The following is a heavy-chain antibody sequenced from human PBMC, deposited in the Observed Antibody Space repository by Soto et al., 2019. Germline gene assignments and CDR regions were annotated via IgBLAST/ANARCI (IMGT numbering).Heavy chain of an antibody. CDR1: GFTVSSNY. CDR3: ARDRVESGYPEYFQH. Sequence: EVQLVESGGGLIQPGGSLRLSCAASGFTVSSNYMSWVRQAPGKGLEWVSVIYGGGSTYYADSVKGRFTISRDNSKTTLYLQMNSLRDEDTAVYYCARDRVESGYPEYFQHWGQGTLVTVSS. D-gene: IGHD3-22*01. V-gene: IGHV3-53*01. J-gene: IGHJ1*01. CDR2: IYGGGST.